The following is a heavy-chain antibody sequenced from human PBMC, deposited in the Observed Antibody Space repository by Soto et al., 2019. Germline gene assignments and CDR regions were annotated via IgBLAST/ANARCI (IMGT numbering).Heavy chain of an antibody. J-gene: IGHJ6*02. Sequence: PGGSLRLSCTASGFTFGDYAMSWFRQAPGKGLEWVGFIRSKAYGGTTEYAASVKGRFTISRDDSKSIAYLQMNSLKTEDTAVYYCTRRTKRQTRESNGLLGGGSYGMAVWGQGTTVTVSS. CDR3: TRRTKRQTRESNGLLGGGSYGMAV. V-gene: IGHV3-49*03. CDR2: IRSKAYGGTT. D-gene: IGHD6-19*01. CDR1: GFTFGDYA.